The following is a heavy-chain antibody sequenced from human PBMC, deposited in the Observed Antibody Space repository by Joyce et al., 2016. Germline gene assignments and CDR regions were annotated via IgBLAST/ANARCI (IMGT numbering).Heavy chain of an antibody. D-gene: IGHD3-10*01. CDR3: ARGPQSFLDY. CDR1: GYSFTNYY. Sequence: QVQLVQSGAEVKKPGASVTVSGKASGYSFTNYYMHWVRQAPGQGLEWMGIIIPSSGGTSYVKKFQGRVTMTRDTSTTTVYMEVSSLRFEDTAVYYCARGPQSFLDYWGQGTLVTVSS. V-gene: IGHV1-46*01. CDR2: IIPSSGGT. J-gene: IGHJ4*02.